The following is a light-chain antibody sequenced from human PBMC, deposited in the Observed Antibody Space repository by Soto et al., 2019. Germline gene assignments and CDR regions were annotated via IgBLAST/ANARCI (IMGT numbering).Light chain of an antibody. V-gene: IGKV1-5*03. CDR2: KAS. CDR3: QQYNSYSRT. CDR1: QTISSW. J-gene: IGKJ1*01. Sequence: IQMTHSPSTLSGSVGDRVTITFRASQTISSWLAWYQQKPGKAPKLLIYKASTLKSGVPSRFSGSGSGTEFTLTISSLQPDDFATYYCQQYNSYSRTFGQGTKVDI.